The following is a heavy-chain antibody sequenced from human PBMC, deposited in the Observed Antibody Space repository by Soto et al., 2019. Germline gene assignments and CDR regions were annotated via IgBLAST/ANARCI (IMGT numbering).Heavy chain of an antibody. CDR1: GFTFTSYR. V-gene: IGHV3-21*05. J-gene: IGHJ6*02. CDR2: VSSSSSYT. D-gene: IGHD3-10*01. CDR3: ARDLRALSLGYYYYGMDV. Sequence: PGGSLRLSCAASGFTFTSYRMNWVRQAPGKGLEWVSYVSSSSSYTNYADSVKGRFTISRDNAKNSLYLQMNSLRAEDTAVYYCARDLRALSLGYYYYGMDVWGQGTTVTVSS.